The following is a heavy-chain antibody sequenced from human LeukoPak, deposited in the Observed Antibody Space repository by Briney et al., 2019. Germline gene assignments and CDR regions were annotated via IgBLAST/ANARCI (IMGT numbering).Heavy chain of an antibody. V-gene: IGHV3-33*01. J-gene: IGHJ5*02. CDR1: GFTFSSYG. Sequence: PGGSLRLSCAASGFTFSSYGMHWVRQAPGKGLEWVAVIWYDGSNKYYADSVKGRLTISRDNSKNTLYLQMNSLRAEDTAVYYCARDRQWLVSYWFDPWGQGTLVTVSS. CDR2: IWYDGSNK. D-gene: IGHD6-19*01. CDR3: ARDRQWLVSYWFDP.